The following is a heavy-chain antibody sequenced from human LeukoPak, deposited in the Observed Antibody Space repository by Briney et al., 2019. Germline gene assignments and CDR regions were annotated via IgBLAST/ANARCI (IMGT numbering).Heavy chain of an antibody. D-gene: IGHD3-3*01. CDR2: INHSGST. V-gene: IGHV4-34*01. CDR1: GGSFSGYY. J-gene: IGHJ6*02. Sequence: PSETLSLTCAVYGGSFSGYYWRWIRQPPGKGLEWLGEINHSGSTNYNPSLKSRVTISVDTSKNQFSLKLSSVTAADTAVYYCARGLDFRSGYNIPYGLDVWGQGTTVTVSS. CDR3: ARGLDFRSGYNIPYGLDV.